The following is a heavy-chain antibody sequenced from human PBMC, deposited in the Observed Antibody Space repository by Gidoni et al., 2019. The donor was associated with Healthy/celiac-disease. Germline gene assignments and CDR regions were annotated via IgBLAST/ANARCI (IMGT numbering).Heavy chain of an antibody. CDR3: ARDRYSSHFDY. Sequence: QVQLQESGPGLVKPSETLSLTCTVSGGSISSYYWSWIRQPPGKGLEWIGYIYYSGSTNYNPSLKSRVTISVDTSKNQFSLKLSSVTAADTAVYYCARDRYSSHFDYWGQGTLVTVSS. D-gene: IGHD3-16*02. J-gene: IGHJ4*02. CDR2: IYYSGST. CDR1: GGSISSYY. V-gene: IGHV4-59*01.